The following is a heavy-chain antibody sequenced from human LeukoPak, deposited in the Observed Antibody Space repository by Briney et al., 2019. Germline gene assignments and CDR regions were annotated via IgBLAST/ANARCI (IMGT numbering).Heavy chain of an antibody. CDR3: ARVSSSWHYFDY. Sequence: GGSLRLSCAASGFTFSSYTMTWVRQAPGKGLECVSSISSSSSYIYYADSVKGRFTISRHNAKNSLYLQMNSLRVEDTAVYYCARVSSSWHYFDYWGQGTLVTVSS. CDR2: ISSSSSYI. CDR1: GFTFSSYT. V-gene: IGHV3-21*01. J-gene: IGHJ4*02. D-gene: IGHD6-13*01.